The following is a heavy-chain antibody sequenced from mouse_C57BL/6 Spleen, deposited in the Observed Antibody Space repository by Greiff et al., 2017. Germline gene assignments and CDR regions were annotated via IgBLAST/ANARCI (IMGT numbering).Heavy chain of an antibody. V-gene: IGHV1-15*01. CDR3: TRWLRRGYYFDD. J-gene: IGHJ2*01. D-gene: IGHD2-2*01. Sequence: VQLQESGAELVRPGASVTLSCKASGYTFTDYEMHWVKQTPVHGLEWIGAIDPETGGTAYNQKFKGKAILTADKSSSTAYMELRSLTSEDSAVYYCTRWLRRGYYFDDWGQGTTLTVSS. CDR1: GYTFTDYE. CDR2: IDPETGGT.